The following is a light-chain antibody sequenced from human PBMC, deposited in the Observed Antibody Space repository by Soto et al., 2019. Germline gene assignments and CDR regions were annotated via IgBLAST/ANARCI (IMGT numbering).Light chain of an antibody. Sequence: DIQMTQSPSTLSGSVGDIVRISCRASQTISSWLAWYQQKPGKAPKLLIYKASTLKSGVPSRFSGSGSGTEFTLTISSLQPDDFATYYCQHYNSYSEACGQGTKGDNK. V-gene: IGKV1-5*03. J-gene: IGKJ1*01. CDR3: QHYNSYSEA. CDR2: KAS. CDR1: QTISSW.